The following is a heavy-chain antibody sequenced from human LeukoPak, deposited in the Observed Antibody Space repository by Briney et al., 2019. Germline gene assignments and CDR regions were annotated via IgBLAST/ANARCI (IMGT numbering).Heavy chain of an antibody. CDR1: GFTFSSYE. CDR2: ISSSGSTI. CDR3: ARTLLWGNYFDY. Sequence: GGSLRLSCAASGFTFSSYEMNWVRQSPGKGLEWVSYISSSGSTIYYADSVKGRFTISRDNAKNSLYLQMNSLRAEDTAVYYCARTLLWGNYFDYWGQGTLVTVSS. V-gene: IGHV3-48*03. D-gene: IGHD3-16*01. J-gene: IGHJ4*02.